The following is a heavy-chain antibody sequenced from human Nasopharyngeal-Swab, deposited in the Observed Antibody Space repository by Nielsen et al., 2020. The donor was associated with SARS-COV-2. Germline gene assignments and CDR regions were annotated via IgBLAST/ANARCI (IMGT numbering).Heavy chain of an antibody. V-gene: IGHV5-51*01. J-gene: IGHJ4*02. CDR2: IYPGDSDT. CDR3: ARQALGRDGYINPDY. D-gene: IGHD5-24*01. Sequence: VESLKISCQGSGYSFTSYWIGWVRQMPGKGLEWMGIIYPGDSDTRYSPSFQGQVTISADKSISTAYLQWSSLKASDTAMYYCARQALGRDGYINPDYWGQGTLVTVSS. CDR1: GYSFTSYW.